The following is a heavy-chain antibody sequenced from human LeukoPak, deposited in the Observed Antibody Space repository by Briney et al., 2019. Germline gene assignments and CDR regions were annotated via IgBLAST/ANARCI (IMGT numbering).Heavy chain of an antibody. Sequence: GRSLRLSCAASGFTFSSYGMHWVRQAPGKGLEWVAVISYDGSNKYYADSVKGRFTISRDNSKNTLYLQMNSLRAEDTAVYYCAKAYSSSWYLKNFDYWGQGTLVTVSS. CDR2: ISYDGSNK. CDR1: GFTFSSYG. V-gene: IGHV3-30*18. D-gene: IGHD6-13*01. CDR3: AKAYSSSWYLKNFDY. J-gene: IGHJ4*02.